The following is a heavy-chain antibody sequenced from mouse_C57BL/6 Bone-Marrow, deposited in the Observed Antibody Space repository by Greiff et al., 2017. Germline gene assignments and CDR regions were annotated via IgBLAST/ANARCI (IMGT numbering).Heavy chain of an antibody. D-gene: IGHD2-3*01. CDR1: GYTFTSYR. Sequence: QVQLQQPGAELVKPGASVKVSCKASGYTFTSYRMHWVKQRPGKGLEWIGRFHPSDSDTNYNQKFKGKATLTVDKSSSTAYMQLSSLTSEDSAVYYCALDGYYWFAYWGQGTLVTVSA. CDR2: FHPSDSDT. J-gene: IGHJ3*01. CDR3: ALDGYYWFAY. V-gene: IGHV1-74*01.